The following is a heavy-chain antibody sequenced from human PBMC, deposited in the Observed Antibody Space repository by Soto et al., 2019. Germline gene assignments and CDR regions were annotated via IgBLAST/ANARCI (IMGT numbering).Heavy chain of an antibody. Sequence: EVQLVESGGGLVKPGGSLRLSCAASGFTFSSYTMNWVRQAPGKGLEWASSISSSSTYIFYADSVKGRFTVSRDNAKNSLYLQMSRLRAEDTAVYYCARGAGYFDYWGQGTLVPVSS. CDR2: ISSSSTYI. CDR1: GFTFSSYT. J-gene: IGHJ4*02. CDR3: ARGAGYFDY. V-gene: IGHV3-21*02. D-gene: IGHD3-10*01.